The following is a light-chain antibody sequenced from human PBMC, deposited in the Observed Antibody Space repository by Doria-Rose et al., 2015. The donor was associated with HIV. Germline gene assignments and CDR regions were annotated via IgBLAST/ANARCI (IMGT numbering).Light chain of an antibody. Sequence: TQSPGTLSLSPGERATLSCRASQSFSSTYLAWYQQKPGQAPSLLIYDGSTRATGIPKRFSASGSGTDFTLTINRLEPEDFALYYCHQYGTSWTFGQGTKVEI. CDR3: HQYGTSWT. V-gene: IGKV3-20*01. CDR1: QSFSSTY. CDR2: DGS. J-gene: IGKJ1*01.